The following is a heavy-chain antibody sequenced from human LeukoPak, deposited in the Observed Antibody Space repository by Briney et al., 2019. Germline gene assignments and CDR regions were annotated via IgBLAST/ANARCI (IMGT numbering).Heavy chain of an antibody. D-gene: IGHD3-9*01. J-gene: IGHJ4*02. CDR2: INHSGST. V-gene: IGHV4-34*01. Sequence: SGTLSLTCAVYGGSFSGYYWSWIRQPPGKGLEWIGEINHSGSTNYNPSLKSRVTISVDTSKNQFSLKLSSVTAADTAVYYCARLSSTGYSYYFDYWGQGTLVTVSS. CDR3: ARLSSTGYSYYFDY. CDR1: GGSFSGYY.